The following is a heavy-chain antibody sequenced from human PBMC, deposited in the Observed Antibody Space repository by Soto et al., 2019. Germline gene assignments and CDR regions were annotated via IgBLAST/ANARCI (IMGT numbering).Heavy chain of an antibody. CDR2: IYYSGST. CDR3: ASRNLEWLLFDY. V-gene: IGHV4-30-4*01. J-gene: IGHJ4*02. D-gene: IGHD3-3*01. CDR1: GGSISSGDYY. Sequence: SETLSLTCTVSGGSISSGDYYWSWIRQPPGKGLEWIGYIYYSGSTYYNPSLKSRVTISVDTSKNQFSLKLSSVTAADTAVYYCASRNLEWLLFDYWGQGTLVTV.